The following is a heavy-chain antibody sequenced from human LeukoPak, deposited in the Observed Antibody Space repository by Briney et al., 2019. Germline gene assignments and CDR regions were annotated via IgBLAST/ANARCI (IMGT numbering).Heavy chain of an antibody. CDR2: ISGSGGST. D-gene: IGHD2-15*01. V-gene: IGHV3-23*01. J-gene: IGHJ5*02. CDR1: GLTFRTYA. Sequence: GGSLRLSCAASGLTFRTYAMSWVRQAPGKGLEWVSAISGSGGSTYYADSVKGRFTISRDNARNSLYLQMNTLRAEDTAVYSCARGADGVSSNSRGWFDPWGQGTLVTVSS. CDR3: ARGADGVSSNSRGWFDP.